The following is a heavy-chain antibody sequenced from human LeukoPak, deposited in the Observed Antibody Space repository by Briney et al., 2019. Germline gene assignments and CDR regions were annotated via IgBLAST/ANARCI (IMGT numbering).Heavy chain of an antibody. CDR1: GDSISSFY. CDR2: IYTSGST. J-gene: IGHJ3*02. Sequence: PSETLSLTCTVSGDSISSFYGTWIRQPAGKGLEWIGRIYTSGSTNYNPSLKSRVTISVDTSKNQFSLKLSSVTAADTAVYYCARLYWDDYGDYGYEQGPFDIWGQGTMVTVSS. V-gene: IGHV4-4*07. D-gene: IGHD4-17*01. CDR3: ARLYWDDYGDYGYEQGPFDI.